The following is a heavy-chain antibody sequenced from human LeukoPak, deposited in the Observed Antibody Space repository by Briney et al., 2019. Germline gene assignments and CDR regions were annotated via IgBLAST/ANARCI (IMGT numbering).Heavy chain of an antibody. CDR3: AREGHYSDYYYGMDV. V-gene: IGHV4-59*01. J-gene: IGHJ6*02. CDR2: IYYSGST. D-gene: IGHD4-4*01. Sequence: SETLSLTCTVSVGSISSYYWSWIRQPPGKGLEWIGYIYYSGSTNYTPSLKSRVTISVDTSNNQFTLKLSSVTAADTAVYYCAREGHYSDYYYGMDVWGQGTTVTVSS. CDR1: VGSISSYY.